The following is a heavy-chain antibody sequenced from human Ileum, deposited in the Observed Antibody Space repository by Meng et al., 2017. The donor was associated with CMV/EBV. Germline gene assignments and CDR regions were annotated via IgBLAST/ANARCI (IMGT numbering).Heavy chain of an antibody. CDR2: IYYSGST. D-gene: IGHD2-2*02. J-gene: IGHJ6*02. V-gene: IGHV4-61*01. CDR3: ARDHRVPAAIPTSDV. CDR1: GGSVSSGSYY. Sequence: SETLSLTCTVSGGSVSSGSYYWSWIRQPPGKGLEWIGYIYYSGSTNYNPSLKSRVTISVDTSKNQFSLKLSSVTAADTAVYYCARDHRVPAAIPTSDVWGQGTTVTVSS.